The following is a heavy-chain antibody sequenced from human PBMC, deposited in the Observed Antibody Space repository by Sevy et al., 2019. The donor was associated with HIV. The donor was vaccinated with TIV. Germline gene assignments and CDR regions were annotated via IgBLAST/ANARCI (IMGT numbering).Heavy chain of an antibody. CDR1: GFTFTSYT. V-gene: IGHV3-21*01. Sequence: VGSLRLSCATSGFTFTSYTMNWVRQAPGKGLEWVSSISYSAEYIYYADSVKGRFTISRDNAKNSLFLQMNSLRVEDTAVYYCARDEGGYDPLDYWGQGTLVTVSS. CDR2: ISYSAEYI. CDR3: ARDEGGYDPLDY. J-gene: IGHJ4*02. D-gene: IGHD3-16*01.